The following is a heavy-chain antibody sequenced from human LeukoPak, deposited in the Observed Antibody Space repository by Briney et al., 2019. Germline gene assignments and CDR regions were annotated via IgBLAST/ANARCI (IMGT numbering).Heavy chain of an antibody. Sequence: GGSLRLSCAASGFTLSSYGVSWVRQAPGKGLEWISYISSSGTTIYYADSVKGRFTISRDNAKNSLSLQMNGLRADDTAVYYCARDFGSGRRWFDYWGRGTLVTVSS. J-gene: IGHJ4*02. CDR1: GFTLSSYG. CDR3: ARDFGSGRRWFDY. D-gene: IGHD4-23*01. CDR2: ISSSGTTI. V-gene: IGHV3-48*01.